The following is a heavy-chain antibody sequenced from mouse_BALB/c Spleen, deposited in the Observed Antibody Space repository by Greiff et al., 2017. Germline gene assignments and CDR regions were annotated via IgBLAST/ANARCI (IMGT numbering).Heavy chain of an antibody. CDR2: INSNGGST. Sequence: EVMLVESGGGLVQPGGSLKLSCAASGFTFSSYGMSWVRQTPDKRLELVATINSNGGSTYYPDSVKGRFTISRDNAKNTLYLQMSSLKSEDTAMYYCARDPFTTSFFDYWGQGTTLTVSS. V-gene: IGHV5-6-3*01. CDR1: GFTFSSYG. D-gene: IGHD1-1*01. CDR3: ARDPFTTSFFDY. J-gene: IGHJ2*01.